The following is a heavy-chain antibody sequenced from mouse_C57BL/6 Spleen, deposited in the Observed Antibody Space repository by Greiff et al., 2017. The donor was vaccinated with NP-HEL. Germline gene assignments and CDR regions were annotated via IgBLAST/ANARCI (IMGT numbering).Heavy chain of an antibody. CDR1: GYAFSSSW. CDR3: ARYITTVSGYFDV. D-gene: IGHD1-1*01. CDR2: IYPGDGDT. V-gene: IGHV1-82*01. Sequence: QVQLQQSGPELVKPGASVKISCKASGYAFSSSWMNWVKQRPGKGLEWIGRIYPGDGDTNYNGKFKGKATLTADKSSSTAYMQLSSLTSEDSAVYFCARYITTVSGYFDVWGTGTTVTVSS. J-gene: IGHJ1*03.